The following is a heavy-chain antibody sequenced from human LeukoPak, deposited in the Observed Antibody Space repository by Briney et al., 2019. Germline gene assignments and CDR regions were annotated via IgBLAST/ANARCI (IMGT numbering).Heavy chain of an antibody. CDR3: AKDTLYGDYVDY. CDR1: GFTFSSYA. V-gene: IGHV3-23*01. D-gene: IGHD4-17*01. J-gene: IGHJ4*02. CDR2: ISGSGGST. Sequence: GGSLRLSCAASGFTFSSYAMSWVRQAPGKGLEWVSAISGSGGSTYYADSVKGRFTISRDNFKNTLYLQMNSLRAEDTAVYYCAKDTLYGDYVDYWGQGTLVTVSS.